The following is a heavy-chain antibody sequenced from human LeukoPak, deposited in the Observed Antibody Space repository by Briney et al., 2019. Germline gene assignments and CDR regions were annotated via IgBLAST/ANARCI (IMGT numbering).Heavy chain of an antibody. CDR3: ARDSSSWYFGY. V-gene: IGHV1-69*04. D-gene: IGHD6-13*01. CDR2: TIPILGIA. CDR1: GGTFSSYA. Sequence: SVKVSCKASGGTFSSYAISWVRQAPGQGLEWMGRTIPILGIANYAQKFQGRVTITADKSTSTAYMELSSLRSEDTAVYYCARDSSSWYFGYWGQGTLVTVSS. J-gene: IGHJ4*02.